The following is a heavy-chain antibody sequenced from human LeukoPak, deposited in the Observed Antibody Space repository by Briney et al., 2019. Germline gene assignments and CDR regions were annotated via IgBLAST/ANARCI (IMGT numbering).Heavy chain of an antibody. D-gene: IGHD6-19*01. J-gene: IGHJ4*02. V-gene: IGHV1-18*01. CDR1: GYTFTNYG. Sequence: ASVKVSCKASGYTFTNYGINWVRQAPGQGLEWMGWISAYNGNTNYAQKLQGRVTMTTDTSTSTAYMELRSLRSDDTAVYYCARDDSSGWYATGGYFDYWGQGTLVTVSS. CDR3: ARDDSSGWYATGGYFDY. CDR2: ISAYNGNT.